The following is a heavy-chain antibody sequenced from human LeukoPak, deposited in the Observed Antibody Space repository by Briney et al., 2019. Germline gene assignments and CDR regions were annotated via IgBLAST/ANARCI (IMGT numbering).Heavy chain of an antibody. Sequence: SETLSLTCTVSGGSISSGSYYWGWIRQPPGKGLEWIASIYYSGTTYYNPSLESRVTISVDRSKNQFSLKLSSVTAADTAVYYCARGEAVELLYGGVSWFDPWGQGTLVTVSS. J-gene: IGHJ5*02. D-gene: IGHD2-2*02. CDR3: ARGEAVELLYGGVSWFDP. V-gene: IGHV4-39*07. CDR2: IYYSGTT. CDR1: GGSISSGSYY.